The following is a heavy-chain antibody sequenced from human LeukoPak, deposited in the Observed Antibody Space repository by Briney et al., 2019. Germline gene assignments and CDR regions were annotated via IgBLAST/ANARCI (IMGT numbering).Heavy chain of an antibody. J-gene: IGHJ6*02. Sequence: PGRSLRLSCAASGFTFSSYGMHWVRQAPGKGLEWVANIKQDGSEKYYVDSVKGRFTISRDNAKNSLYLQMNSLGAEDTAVYYCARTGGVVWGMDVWGQGTTVTVSS. CDR3: ARTGGVVWGMDV. D-gene: IGHD3-3*01. CDR1: GFTFSSYG. CDR2: IKQDGSEK. V-gene: IGHV3-7*01.